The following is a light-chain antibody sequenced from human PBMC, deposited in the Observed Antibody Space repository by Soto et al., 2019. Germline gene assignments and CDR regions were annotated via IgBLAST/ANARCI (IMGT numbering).Light chain of an antibody. CDR3: QPYNSYSWT. CDR2: KAS. J-gene: IGKJ1*01. Sequence: DIQMTQSPSTLSVSVGDGVTISCRASQTIGSWLAWYQHKPGKAPKLLIYKASTLESGVPARFSGSRSGTEFTLTISSLQPDDFATYYCQPYNSYSWTFGQGTKVDIK. CDR1: QTIGSW. V-gene: IGKV1-5*03.